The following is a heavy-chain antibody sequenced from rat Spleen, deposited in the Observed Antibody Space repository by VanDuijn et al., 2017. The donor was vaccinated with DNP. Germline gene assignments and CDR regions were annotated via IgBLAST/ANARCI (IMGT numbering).Heavy chain of an antibody. V-gene: IGHV5-22*01. Sequence: EVQLVESGGGLVQPGRSLKLSCAASGFTFSDYYMAWVRQAPTKGLEWVAYIGYDGDSNYNGDSVQGRFTISRDNAKSTLYLQINSLRSEDMATYYCARHVLPLRVWDYWGQGVMVTVSS. CDR3: ARHVLPLRVWDY. CDR1: GFTFSDYY. D-gene: IGHD1-4*01. CDR2: IGYDGDSN. J-gene: IGHJ2*01.